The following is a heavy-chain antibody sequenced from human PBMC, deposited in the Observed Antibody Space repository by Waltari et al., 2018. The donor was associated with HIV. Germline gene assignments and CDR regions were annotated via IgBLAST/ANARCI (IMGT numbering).Heavy chain of an antibody. CDR2: IYYGGRT. CDR3: AEAGSSIAFDI. D-gene: IGHD2-2*01. V-gene: IGHV4-39*01. Sequence: QLQLQESGPGLVTPSETLSLTCTVSGGSISRSSYDWGRIRQPPGKGLEWIGSIYYGGRTYYNPSLKSRVTISVDTSKNQFSLKLSSVTAADTAVYYCAEAGSSIAFDIWGQGTMVTVSS. CDR1: GGSISRSSYD. J-gene: IGHJ3*02.